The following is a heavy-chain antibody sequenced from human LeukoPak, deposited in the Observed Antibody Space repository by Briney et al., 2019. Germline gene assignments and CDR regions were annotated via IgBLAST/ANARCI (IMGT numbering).Heavy chain of an antibody. J-gene: IGHJ1*01. D-gene: IGHD3-22*01. CDR1: GFTFSDYY. CDR3: ARGKYDSSPFLQH. V-gene: IGHV3-11*01. Sequence: PGGSLRLSCAASGFTFSDYYMSWIRQAPGKGLEWVSYISSSGSIIYYADSVKGRFTISRDNAKNSMYLQMNSLRAEDTAVYYCARGKYDSSPFLQHWGQGTLVTVSS. CDR2: ISSSGSII.